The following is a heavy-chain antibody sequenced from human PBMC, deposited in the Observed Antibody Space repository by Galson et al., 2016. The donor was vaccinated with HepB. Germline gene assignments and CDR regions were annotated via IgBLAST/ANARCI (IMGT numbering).Heavy chain of an antibody. V-gene: IGHV3-30*18. Sequence: SLRLSCAASGFTFSSYGIHWVRQALGKGLEWLAIISYDGSSKYYADSVKGRFTISRDNSKNTLFLQMNSLRGDDTALYYCAKTLRKYFAYPPTPVFDYWGQGALVTVSP. J-gene: IGHJ4*02. CDR2: ISYDGSSK. D-gene: IGHD1-14*01. CDR3: AKTLRKYFAYPPTPVFDY. CDR1: GFTFSSYG.